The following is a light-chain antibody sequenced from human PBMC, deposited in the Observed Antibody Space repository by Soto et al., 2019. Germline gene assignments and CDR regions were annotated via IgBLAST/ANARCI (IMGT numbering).Light chain of an antibody. V-gene: IGKV3-20*01. CDR3: QQYGSSSTWT. CDR1: QSVSSAY. Sequence: EIVLTQSPGTLSLSPGERATLSCRASQSVSSAYLAWYQHKPGQPPTLLIYAASSRVTGIPDRFSGSGSGTDFTLTISRLEPADFAVYYCQQYGSSSTWTFGQGTKVEIK. J-gene: IGKJ1*01. CDR2: AAS.